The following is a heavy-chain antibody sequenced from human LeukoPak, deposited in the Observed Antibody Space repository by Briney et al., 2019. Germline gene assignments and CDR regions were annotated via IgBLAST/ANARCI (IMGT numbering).Heavy chain of an antibody. J-gene: IGHJ5*02. D-gene: IGHD2-15*01. CDR3: ANRWRGFLDP. CDR2: IYYSGST. Sequence: SETLSLTCTVSGGSISSRSYYWGWIRQPPGKGLEWIGSIYYSGSTYCNPSLKSRVTIFVDTSKNQFSLKLRSVTAADTAVYYCANRWRGFLDPWGQGTLVTVSS. CDR1: GGSISSRSYY. V-gene: IGHV4-39*01.